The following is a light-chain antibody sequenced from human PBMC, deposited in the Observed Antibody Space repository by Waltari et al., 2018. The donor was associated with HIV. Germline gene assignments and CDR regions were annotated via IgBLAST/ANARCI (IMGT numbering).Light chain of an antibody. V-gene: IGKV1-5*03. Sequence: DNLLTPSPSAISASVRDRGTITCRARQRINGRLAWYQQKPGKAPTLLIFQASTLETGVPSRFSGSGSGTEFTLTISTLQPEDFATYYCQQYKSYLYSFGQGTKVEIE. CDR2: QAS. CDR3: QQYKSYLYS. J-gene: IGKJ2*03. CDR1: QRINGR.